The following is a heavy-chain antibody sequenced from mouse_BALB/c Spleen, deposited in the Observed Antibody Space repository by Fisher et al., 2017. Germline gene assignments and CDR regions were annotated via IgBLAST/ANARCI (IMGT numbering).Heavy chain of an antibody. J-gene: IGHJ1*01. D-gene: IGHD2-2*01. Sequence: KFKGKATLTVDKSSSTAYMELLSLTSEDSAVYYCARKMGGYDVSWYFDVWGAGTTVTVSS. CDR3: ARKMGGYDVSWYFDV. V-gene: IGHV1-26*01.